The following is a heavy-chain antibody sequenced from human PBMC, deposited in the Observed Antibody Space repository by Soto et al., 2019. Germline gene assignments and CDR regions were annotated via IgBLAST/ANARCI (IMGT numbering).Heavy chain of an antibody. CDR2: ISAYNGNT. CDR3: ARVRDLYSNYDGMDV. D-gene: IGHD4-4*01. V-gene: IGHV1-18*04. CDR1: GYTFTSYG. J-gene: IGHJ6*02. Sequence: ASVKVSCKPSGYTFTSYGISWVRQAPGQGLEWMGWISAYNGNTNCAQKLQGRVTMTTDTSTSTAYMEMRSLRSDDTAVYDCARVRDLYSNYDGMDVWGQGTTVTVSS.